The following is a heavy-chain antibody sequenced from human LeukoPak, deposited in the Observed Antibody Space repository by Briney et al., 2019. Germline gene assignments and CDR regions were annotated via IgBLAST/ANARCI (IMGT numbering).Heavy chain of an antibody. Sequence: PGGSLRLSCAASGFTFSSYAMSRVRQAPGKGLEWVSAISGSGGSTYYADSVKGRFTISRDNSKNTLYLQMNSLRAEDTAVYYCAKGPTIFGVVIIRSPYYFDYWGQGTLVTVSS. CDR2: ISGSGGST. D-gene: IGHD3-3*01. CDR3: AKGPTIFGVVIIRSPYYFDY. CDR1: GFTFSSYA. V-gene: IGHV3-23*01. J-gene: IGHJ4*02.